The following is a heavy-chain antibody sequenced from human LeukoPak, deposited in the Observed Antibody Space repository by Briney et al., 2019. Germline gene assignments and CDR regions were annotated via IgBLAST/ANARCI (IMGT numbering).Heavy chain of an antibody. CDR2: ISAYNGNT. CDR3: ARSLTIFGVDFYYFDY. CDR1: GYTFTSYG. V-gene: IGHV1-18*01. D-gene: IGHD3-3*01. J-gene: IGHJ4*02. Sequence: ASVKVSCKASGYTFTSYGISWVRQAPGQGLEWMGWISAYNGNTNYAQKLQGRVTMTTDTSTSTAYMELRSLRSDDTAVYYCARSLTIFGVDFYYFDYWGQGTLVTVSS.